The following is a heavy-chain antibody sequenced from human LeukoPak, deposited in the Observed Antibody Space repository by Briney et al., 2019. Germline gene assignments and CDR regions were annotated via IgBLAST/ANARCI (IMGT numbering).Heavy chain of an antibody. J-gene: IGHJ4*02. D-gene: IGHD5-24*01. CDR2: IDIDGSRI. Sequence: GGSLRLSCAASGFTFSSYWMHWVRQAPGKGLVWVSRIDIDGSRISHGDSVKGRFTISRDNAKNTLYLQMNSLRAEDTAVYYCADGRDRSSLYFDSWGQGTLVTVSS. V-gene: IGHV3-74*01. CDR3: ADGRDRSSLYFDS. CDR1: GFTFSSYW.